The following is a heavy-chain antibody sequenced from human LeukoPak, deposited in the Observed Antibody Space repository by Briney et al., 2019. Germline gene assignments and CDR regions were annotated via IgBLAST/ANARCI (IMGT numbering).Heavy chain of an antibody. CDR2: VYYSGST. V-gene: IGHV4-59*01. Sequence: PSETLSLTCTVSGGSISSYYWTWIRQPPGKGLEYIGYVYYSGSTNYNPSLKSGVTMSVDTSKNQFSLKLSSVTAADTAVYYCATTYYYDSSGYYSPDYWGQGTLVTVSS. J-gene: IGHJ4*02. CDR1: GGSISSYY. D-gene: IGHD3-22*01. CDR3: ATTYYYDSSGYYSPDY.